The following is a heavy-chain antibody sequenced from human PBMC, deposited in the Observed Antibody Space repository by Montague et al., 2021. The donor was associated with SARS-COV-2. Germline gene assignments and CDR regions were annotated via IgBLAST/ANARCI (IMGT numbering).Heavy chain of an antibody. D-gene: IGHD3-16*01. J-gene: IGHJ4*02. V-gene: IGHV3-48*02. Sequence: SLRLSCAASGFTFSSYSMNWVRQAPGKGLEWVSYISSSSSTIYYADSVKGRFTISRDNAKNSLYPQMNSLRDEDTAVYYCARDLGGYFDYWGQGTLVTVSS. CDR1: GFTFSSYS. CDR3: ARDLGGYFDY. CDR2: ISSSSSTI.